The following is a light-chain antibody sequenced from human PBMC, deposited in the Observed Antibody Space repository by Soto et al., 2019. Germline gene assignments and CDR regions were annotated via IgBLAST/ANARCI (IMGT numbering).Light chain of an antibody. V-gene: IGKV3-11*01. CDR3: QQRSNWPE. CDR1: QSVSSY. Sequence: EIVLTQSPATLSLSPGERATLSCRASQSVSSYLAWYQQKPGQAPRLLIYDASNRDNGIPARFSGSGSGTDFTLTISSLEPEDFAVYYCQQRSNWPEFGQGTRLEIK. J-gene: IGKJ5*01. CDR2: DAS.